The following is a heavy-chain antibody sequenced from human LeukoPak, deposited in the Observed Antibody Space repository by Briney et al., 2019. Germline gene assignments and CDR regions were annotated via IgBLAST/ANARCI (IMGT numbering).Heavy chain of an antibody. D-gene: IGHD5-12*01. V-gene: IGHV3-21*01. Sequence: GGSLRLSCAASGFTFSSYSMNWVRQAPGEGLEWVSSISSSSSYIYYADSVKGRFTISRDNAKNSLYLQMNSLRAEDTAVYYCARDGYDHKYYFDYWGQGTLVTVSS. CDR1: GFTFSSYS. J-gene: IGHJ4*02. CDR3: ARDGYDHKYYFDY. CDR2: ISSSSSYI.